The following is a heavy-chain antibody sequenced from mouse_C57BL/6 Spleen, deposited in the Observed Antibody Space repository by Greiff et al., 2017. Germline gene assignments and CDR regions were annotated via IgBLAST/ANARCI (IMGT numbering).Heavy chain of an antibody. CDR2: IDPSDSYT. Sequence: QVQLQQPGAELVKPGASVKLSCKASGYTFTSYWMQWVKQRPGQGLELIGEIDPSDSYTNYNQKFTGKATFTVDKSSSTAYMQLSIRTSEYSAVDYCANYFGSIYPAWFAYWGQGTLVTVSA. V-gene: IGHV1-50*01. CDR1: GYTFTSYW. CDR3: ANYFGSIYPAWFAY. J-gene: IGHJ3*01. D-gene: IGHD1-1*01.